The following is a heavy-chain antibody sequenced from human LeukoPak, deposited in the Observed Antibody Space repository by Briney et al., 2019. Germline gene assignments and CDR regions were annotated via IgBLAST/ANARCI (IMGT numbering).Heavy chain of an antibody. CDR3: AKGGRWDYYDSSH. J-gene: IGHJ3*01. D-gene: IGHD3-22*01. Sequence: PGGSLRLSCAASGLTFSSFSITWVRHAPGKGLEWVSGISGSGSTTYYADSVKGRFTISRDNSKNTLYLQMNSLRVEDTAIYYCAKGGRWDYYDSSHWGQGTMVTVSS. CDR1: GLTFSSFS. V-gene: IGHV3-23*01. CDR2: ISGSGSTT.